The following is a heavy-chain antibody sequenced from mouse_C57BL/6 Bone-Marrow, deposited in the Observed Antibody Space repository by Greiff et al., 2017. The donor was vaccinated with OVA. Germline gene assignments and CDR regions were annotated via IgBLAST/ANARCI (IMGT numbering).Heavy chain of an antibody. D-gene: IGHD1-1*01. Sequence: EVKVVESGGGLVKPGGSLKLSCAASGFTFSSYAMSWVRQTPEKRLEWVATISDGGSYTYYPDNVKGRFTISRDNAKNNLYLQMSHLKSEDTAMYYCARGGDYYGSRYWYFDVWGTGTTVTVSS. CDR3: ARGGDYYGSRYWYFDV. CDR1: GFTFSSYA. CDR2: ISDGGSYT. V-gene: IGHV5-4*03. J-gene: IGHJ1*03.